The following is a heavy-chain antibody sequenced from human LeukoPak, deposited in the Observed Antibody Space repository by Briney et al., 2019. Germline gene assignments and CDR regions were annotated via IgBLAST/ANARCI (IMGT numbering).Heavy chain of an antibody. CDR3: AKDYYDSRGYLDY. V-gene: IGHV3-9*01. CDR2: ISWNSGSI. Sequence: GRSLRLSCAASGFTFDDYAMHWVRQAPGKGLEWVSGISWNSGSIGYADSVKGRFTISRDNAKNSLYLQMNSLRAEDTALYYCAKDYYDSRGYLDYWGQGTLVTVSS. D-gene: IGHD3-22*01. J-gene: IGHJ4*02. CDR1: GFTFDDYA.